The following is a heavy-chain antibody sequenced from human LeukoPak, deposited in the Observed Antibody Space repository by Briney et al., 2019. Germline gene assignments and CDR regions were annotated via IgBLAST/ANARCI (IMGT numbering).Heavy chain of an antibody. J-gene: IGHJ4*02. CDR1: GFTFSSYS. V-gene: IGHV3-21*01. Sequence: GGSLRLSCAASGFTFSSYSMNWVRQAPGKGLEWVSSISSSSSYIYYADSVKGRFTIPRDNAKNSLYLQMNSLRAEDTAVYYCARDGGYSYGYFDYWGQGTLVTVSS. D-gene: IGHD5-18*01. CDR2: ISSSSSYI. CDR3: ARDGGYSYGYFDY.